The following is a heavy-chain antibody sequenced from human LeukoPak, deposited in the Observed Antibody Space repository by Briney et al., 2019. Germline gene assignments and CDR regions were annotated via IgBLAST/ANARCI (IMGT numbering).Heavy chain of an antibody. D-gene: IGHD2-2*01. J-gene: IGHJ6*02. CDR3: ASRPPDIVVVPAAKYGMDV. V-gene: IGHV4-39*07. Sequence: SETLSLTCTVSGDSISSSNYYWGWIRQPPGKGLEWIGSMYYSGSTYYNPSLKSRVTISVDTSKNQFSLKLSSVTAADTAVYYCASRPPDIVVVPAAKYGMDVWGQGTTVTVSS. CDR1: GDSISSSNYY. CDR2: MYYSGST.